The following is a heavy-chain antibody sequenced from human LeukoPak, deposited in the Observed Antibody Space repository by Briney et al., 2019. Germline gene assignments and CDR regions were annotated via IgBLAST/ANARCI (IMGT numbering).Heavy chain of an antibody. V-gene: IGHV3-23*01. CDR1: GFTFSSYA. D-gene: IGHD1-14*01. CDR2: ISDSGRLT. J-gene: IGHJ6*04. CDR3: AKDRKVYGV. Sequence: GGSLRLSCAASGFTFSSYAMYWVRQAPGKGLEWVSGISDSGRLTYYADSVRGRFSISRDNSKSILYLQMNSLRAEDTAVYYCAKDRKVYGVWGKGTTVAVSS.